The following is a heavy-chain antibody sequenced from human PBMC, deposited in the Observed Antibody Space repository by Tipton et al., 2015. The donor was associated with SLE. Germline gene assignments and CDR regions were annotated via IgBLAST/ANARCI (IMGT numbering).Heavy chain of an antibody. CDR1: GYSITSGYY. CDR3: ARGGDFWSAYYRLPDY. CDR2: SHHRGNP. Sequence: TLSLTCAISGYSITSGYYWAWLRQPPGKGLEWIGTSHHRGNPYYNPSLGSRGTISVDTLKNQLSLRLRSVTAADTAVYYCARGGDFWSAYYRLPDYWGRGTLVTVSS. J-gene: IGHJ4*02. D-gene: IGHD3-3*01. V-gene: IGHV4-38-2*01.